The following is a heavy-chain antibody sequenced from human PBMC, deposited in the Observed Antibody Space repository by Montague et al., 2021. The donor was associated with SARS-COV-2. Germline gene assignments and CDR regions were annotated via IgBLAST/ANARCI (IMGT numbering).Heavy chain of an antibody. CDR2: ISTSGAT. J-gene: IGHJ4*02. Sequence: SLRLSCVASGFTFSSYDMHWVRQATGKGLEWVSGISTSGATYYPXSVKGRFTISRENDKNFLYLQMNSLRAGDTAVYYCARAFWGDRSWHDYWGQGTLVTVSS. V-gene: IGHV3-13*01. CDR3: ARAFWGDRSWHDY. D-gene: IGHD3-3*01. CDR1: GFTFSSYD.